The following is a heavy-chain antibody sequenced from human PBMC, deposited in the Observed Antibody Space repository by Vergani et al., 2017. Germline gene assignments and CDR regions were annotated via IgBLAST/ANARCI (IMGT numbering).Heavy chain of an antibody. V-gene: IGHV3-49*05. CDR1: GFTFGDYA. J-gene: IGHJ5*02. CDR3: TRDDYFWEPTLRGRWFDP. Sequence: EVQLVESGGGLVKPGRSLRLSCTASGFTFGDYAMSWFRQAPGKGLEWVGFIRSKAYGGTTEYAASVKGRFTISRDDSKSIAYLQMNSLKTEDTAVYYCTRDDYFWEPTLRGRWFDPWGQGTLVTVSS. D-gene: IGHD3-16*01. CDR2: IRSKAYGGTT.